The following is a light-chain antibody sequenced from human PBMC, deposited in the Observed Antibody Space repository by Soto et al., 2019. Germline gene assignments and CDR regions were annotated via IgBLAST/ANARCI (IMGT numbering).Light chain of an antibody. V-gene: IGLV2-14*03. CDR3: SSYTTSTTVI. CDR2: AVS. J-gene: IGLJ2*01. Sequence: QSVLTQPASVSGSPGQSITISCTGTSSDIGDHNSVSWYLQQPGKAPKLMIYAVSNRPSGVSNRFSGSKSGNTASLTISGLHAEDEADYYCSSYTTSTTVIFVGGTKVTVL. CDR1: SSDIGDHNS.